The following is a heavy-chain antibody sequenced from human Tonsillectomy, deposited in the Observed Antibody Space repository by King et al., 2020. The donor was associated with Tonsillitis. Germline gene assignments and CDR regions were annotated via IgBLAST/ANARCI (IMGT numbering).Heavy chain of an antibody. CDR3: ARSMVRGVSPFGY. D-gene: IGHD3-10*01. V-gene: IGHV4-31*03. CDR2: IYYGGST. CDR1: GGSISSGFYY. Sequence: QLQESGPGLVKPSQTLSLTCNVSGGSISSGFYYWSWIRQHPGKGLEWIGYIYYGGSTYYNPSLLSRVTISVDTSKNQFSLKLTSVTAADTPVYYCARSMVRGVSPFGYWGQGTLVTVSS. J-gene: IGHJ4*02.